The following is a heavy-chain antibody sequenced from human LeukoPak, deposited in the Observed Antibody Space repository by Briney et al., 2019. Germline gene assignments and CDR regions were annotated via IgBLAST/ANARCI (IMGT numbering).Heavy chain of an antibody. V-gene: IGHV4-59*08. J-gene: IGHJ4*02. CDR3: ARQNYGGRSFDY. CDR1: GGSISRDY. CDR2: IYYSGST. D-gene: IGHD4-23*01. Sequence: SETLSLTCTVSGGSISRDYWSWIRQPPGKGLEWIGYIYYSGSTNYNPSLKSRVTISVDTSKNQFSLKLSSVTAADTAVYYCARQNYGGRSFDYWGQGTLVTVSS.